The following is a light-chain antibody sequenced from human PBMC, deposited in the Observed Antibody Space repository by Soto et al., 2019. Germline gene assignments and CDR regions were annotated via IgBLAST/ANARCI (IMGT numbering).Light chain of an antibody. J-gene: IGKJ1*01. Sequence: EIVLTQSPGTLSLSPGETATLSCRASQTVGTNFLAWYQQKPGQAPRLLMFGTSNRATDIPDRFGGSGSGTDFTLTISRLEPEDVAVYYCPPYSRTLPWTFGLGTKVEIK. CDR3: PPYSRTLPWT. V-gene: IGKV3-20*01. CDR1: QTVGTNF. CDR2: GTS.